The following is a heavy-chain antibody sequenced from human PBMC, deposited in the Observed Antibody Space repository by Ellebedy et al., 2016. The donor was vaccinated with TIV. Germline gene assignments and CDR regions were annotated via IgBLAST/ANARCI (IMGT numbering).Heavy chain of an antibody. CDR1: GYTFTSYW. Sequence: LSLTCAASGYTFTSYWMHWVRQAPGKGLVWVSHINGDGSHTIYADSVKGRFTIPRDNAKNTLYLQMNSLRADDTAVYYCARDLNYGIDFWGQGTTVTVSS. CDR2: INGDGSHT. CDR3: ARDLNYGIDF. V-gene: IGHV3-74*01. J-gene: IGHJ6*02.